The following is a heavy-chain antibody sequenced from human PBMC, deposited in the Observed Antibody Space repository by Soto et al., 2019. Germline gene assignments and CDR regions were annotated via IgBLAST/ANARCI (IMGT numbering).Heavy chain of an antibody. CDR1: GGTFSSYA. V-gene: IGHV1-69*01. J-gene: IGHJ3*02. CDR2: IIPIFGTA. CDR3: ARDGGYYYGSGSYYNVIKGAFDI. Sequence: QVQLVQSGAEVKKPGSSVKVSCKASGGTFSSYAISWVRQAPGQGLEWMGGIIPIFGTANYAQKFQGRVTITADESTSTAYMELSSLRSEDTAVYYCARDGGYYYGSGSYYNVIKGAFDIWGQGTMVTVSS. D-gene: IGHD3-10*01.